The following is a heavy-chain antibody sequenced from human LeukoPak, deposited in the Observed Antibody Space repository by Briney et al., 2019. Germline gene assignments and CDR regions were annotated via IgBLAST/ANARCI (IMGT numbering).Heavy chain of an antibody. V-gene: IGHV4-61*02. CDR1: GGSISSGSYY. J-gene: IGHJ5*02. Sequence: SETLSLTCTVSGGSISSGSYYWSWIRQPAGKGLEWIGRIYTSGSTNYNSSLKSRVTISVDTSKNQFSLKLSSVTAADTAVYYCARGGGYGDYVVWFDPWGQGTLVTVSS. CDR3: ARGGGYGDYVVWFDP. CDR2: IYTSGST. D-gene: IGHD4-17*01.